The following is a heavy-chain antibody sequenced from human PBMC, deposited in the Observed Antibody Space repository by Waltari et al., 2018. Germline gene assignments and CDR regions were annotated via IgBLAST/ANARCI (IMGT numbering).Heavy chain of an antibody. CDR3: ARGDSISPSGYLYMDYYYYYMDV. J-gene: IGHJ6*03. V-gene: IGHV1-69*04. CDR1: GGTFSSYA. Sequence: QVQLVQSGAEVKKPGSSVKVSCKASGGTFSSYAISWVRPAPGQGLEWMGGIIPILGIANDAQKFQGRVTITADESTSTAYMELSSLRSEDTAVYYCARGDSISPSGYLYMDYYYYYMDVWGKGTTVTVSS. D-gene: IGHD3-22*01. CDR2: IIPILGIA.